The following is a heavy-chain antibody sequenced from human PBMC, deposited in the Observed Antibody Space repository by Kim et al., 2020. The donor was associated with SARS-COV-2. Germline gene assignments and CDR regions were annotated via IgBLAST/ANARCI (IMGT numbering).Heavy chain of an antibody. CDR1: GFTFSSYA. Sequence: GGSLRLSCAASGFTFSSYAMHWVRQAPGKGLEWVAVISYDGSNKYYADSVKGRFTISRDNSKNTLYLQMNSLRAEDTAVYYCARDLGYGSGSDYFDYWG. V-gene: IGHV3-30*04. D-gene: IGHD3-10*01. CDR2: ISYDGSNK. J-gene: IGHJ4*01. CDR3: ARDLGYGSGSDYFDY.